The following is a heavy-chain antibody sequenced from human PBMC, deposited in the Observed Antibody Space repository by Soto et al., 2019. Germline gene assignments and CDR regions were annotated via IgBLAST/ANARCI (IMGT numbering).Heavy chain of an antibody. Sequence: QVQLQQWGAGLLKPSETLSLTCAVYGGSFSGYYWSWIRQPPGKRLEWIGEINHSGSTNYNPSLKSRVTISVDTSKNQFSLKLSSVTAADTAVYYCARGRGDSSSWYAFDYWGQGTLVTVSS. CDR3: ARGRGDSSSWYAFDY. CDR2: INHSGST. D-gene: IGHD6-13*01. J-gene: IGHJ4*02. V-gene: IGHV4-34*01. CDR1: GGSFSGYY.